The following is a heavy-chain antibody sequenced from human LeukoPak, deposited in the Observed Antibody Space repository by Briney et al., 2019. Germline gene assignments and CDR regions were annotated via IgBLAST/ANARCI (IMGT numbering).Heavy chain of an antibody. CDR2: VYYNGNT. CDR1: GVSISSTSYY. Sequence: PSETLSLTCTVSGVSISSTSYYWGWIRQPPGKGLEWIGSVYYNGNTYYNPSLKSRVTISVDTSKNQFSLKLSSVTAADTAVYYCARIFKFSSSGKSFDSWGQGTLVTVSS. V-gene: IGHV4-39*01. J-gene: IGHJ4*02. D-gene: IGHD6-13*01. CDR3: ARIFKFSSSGKSFDS.